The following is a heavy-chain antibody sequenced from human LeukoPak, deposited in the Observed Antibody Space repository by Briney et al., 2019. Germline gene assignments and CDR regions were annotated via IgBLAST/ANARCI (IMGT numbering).Heavy chain of an antibody. CDR2: INPNSGGT. V-gene: IGHV1-2*06. CDR3: ASGGSYSFSGVDYFDY. Sequence: GASVKVSCKASGYTFTVYYMHWVRQAPGQGLEWMGRINPNSGGTNFAQNFQGRVTMTRDTSISTVYMELSRLRSDDTAVYYCASGGSYSFSGVDYFDYWGQGTPVTVSS. CDR1: GYTFTVYY. D-gene: IGHD1-26*01. J-gene: IGHJ4*02.